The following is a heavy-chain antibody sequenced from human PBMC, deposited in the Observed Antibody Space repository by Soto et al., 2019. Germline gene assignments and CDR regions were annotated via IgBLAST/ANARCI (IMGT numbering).Heavy chain of an antibody. CDR1: GYTFTSYG. D-gene: IGHD3-10*01. Sequence: QVQLVQSGAEVKKPGASVKVSCKASGYTFTSYGISWVRQAPGQGLGWMGWISAYNGNTNYAQKLQGRVTMTTDTPTSTAYRGWRSLGSADTAVYYCAGGYYFGSGGAYWGQGTLVTVSS. CDR2: ISAYNGNT. V-gene: IGHV1-18*01. J-gene: IGHJ4*02. CDR3: AGGYYFGSGGAY.